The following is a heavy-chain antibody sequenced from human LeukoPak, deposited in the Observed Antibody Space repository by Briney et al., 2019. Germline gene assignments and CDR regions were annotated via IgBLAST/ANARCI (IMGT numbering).Heavy chain of an antibody. Sequence: ASVKVSCKASGGTFSSYAISWVRQAPGQGLEWMGRIIPIFGTANCAQKFQGRVTITTDESTSTAYMELSSLRSEDTAVYYCARDGKDYGGNYRPNWFDPWGQGTLVTVSS. J-gene: IGHJ5*02. V-gene: IGHV1-69*05. D-gene: IGHD4/OR15-4a*01. CDR2: IIPIFGTA. CDR1: GGTFSSYA. CDR3: ARDGKDYGGNYRPNWFDP.